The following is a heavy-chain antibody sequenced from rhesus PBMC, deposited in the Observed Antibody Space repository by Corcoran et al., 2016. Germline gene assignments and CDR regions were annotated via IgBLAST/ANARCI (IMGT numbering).Heavy chain of an antibody. V-gene: IGHV4-165*01. CDR2: ISGSSGRT. J-gene: IGHJ4*01. D-gene: IGHD3-34*01. Sequence: QVQLQESGPGLVKPSETLSLPCAVSGGFFSGYYSGWIRQPPGKGLEWIGYISGSSGRTDYKPSLKSRVTISTDTSKNQFSLKLSSVTAADTAVYYCARDLGSYFDYWGQGVLVTVSS. CDR1: GGFFSGYY. CDR3: ARDLGSYFDY.